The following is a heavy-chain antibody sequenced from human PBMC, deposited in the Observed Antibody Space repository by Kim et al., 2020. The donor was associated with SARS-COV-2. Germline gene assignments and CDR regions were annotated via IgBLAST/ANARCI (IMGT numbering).Heavy chain of an antibody. V-gene: IGHV4-39*01. CDR3: ASVRGFAYGVDY. Sequence: SETLSLTCTVSGGSISSLAYWNWIRQTPGKGLEWMGTIYSGGSTYYNPSLKSRLTISMDTSKNRFSLKVTSVSAADTAVYYCASVRGFAYGVDYWGLGTPATVSS. D-gene: IGHD3-10*01. CDR1: GGSISSLAY. J-gene: IGHJ4*02. CDR2: IYSGGST.